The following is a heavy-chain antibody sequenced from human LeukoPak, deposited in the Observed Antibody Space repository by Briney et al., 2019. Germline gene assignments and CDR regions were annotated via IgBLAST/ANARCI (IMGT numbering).Heavy chain of an antibody. CDR1: GSSISNYY. CDR3: AREVGTTRWFDP. D-gene: IGHD1/OR15-1a*01. CDR2: IHTSGNT. V-gene: IGHV4-4*07. J-gene: IGHJ5*02. Sequence: SETLSLTCNVSGSSISNYYWTWIRQPAGKGLERIGRIHTSGNTNYNPSLNSRVTMSVDTSKNQFSLRFNSVTAADTAVYYCAREVGTTRWFDPWGQGTLVTVSS.